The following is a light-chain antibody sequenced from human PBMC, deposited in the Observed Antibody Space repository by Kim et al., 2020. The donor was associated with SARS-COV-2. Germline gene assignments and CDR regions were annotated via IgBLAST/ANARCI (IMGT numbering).Light chain of an antibody. Sequence: SASVGDRVTITGRARQAISDYLAWFQQKPGKVPKRLMYAASSLQSGVPSRFSGSGSVTEFTLTISSLQPEDFATYYCLQHNSYPYTFGQGTKLEI. CDR3: LQHNSYPYT. J-gene: IGKJ2*01. CDR1: QAISDY. CDR2: AAS. V-gene: IGKV1-17*03.